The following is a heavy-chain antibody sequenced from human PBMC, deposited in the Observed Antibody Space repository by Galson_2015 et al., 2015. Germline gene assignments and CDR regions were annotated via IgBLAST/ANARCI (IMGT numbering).Heavy chain of an antibody. V-gene: IGHV1-69*13. CDR1: GGTFSSYA. CDR3: ARDRYYDSSGYPLQGFDL. J-gene: IGHJ5*02. D-gene: IGHD3-22*01. Sequence: SVKVSCKASGGTFSSYAISWVRQAPGQGLEWMGGIIPIFGTANYAQKFQGRVTITADESTSTAYMELSSLRSEDTAVYYCARDRYYDSSGYPLQGFDLWGQGTLVTVSS. CDR2: IIPIFGTA.